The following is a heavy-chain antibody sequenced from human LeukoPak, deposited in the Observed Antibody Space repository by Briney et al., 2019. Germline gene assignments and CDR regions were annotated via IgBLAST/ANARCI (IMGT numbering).Heavy chain of an antibody. Sequence: ASVKVSCKASGYTFTGYYMHWVRQAPGQGLAWMGWINPNSGGTNYAQKFQGRVTMTRDTSISTAYMELSRLRSDDTAVYYCARDYYDFWSGYSPFDYWGQGTLVTVSS. CDR1: GYTFTGYY. CDR3: ARDYYDFWSGYSPFDY. D-gene: IGHD3-3*01. CDR2: INPNSGGT. V-gene: IGHV1-2*02. J-gene: IGHJ4*02.